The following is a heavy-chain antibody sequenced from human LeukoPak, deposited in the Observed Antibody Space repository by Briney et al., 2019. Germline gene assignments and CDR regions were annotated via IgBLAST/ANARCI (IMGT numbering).Heavy chain of an antibody. CDR2: ISAYNGNT. CDR1: GYTFTSYG. Sequence: GASVKVSCKASGYTFTSYGISWVRQAPGQGLEWMGWISAYNGNTNYAQKLQGRVTMTTDTSTSTAYMELRSLRSDDTAVCYCARDDYYDSSGYYGSYWGQGTLVTVSS. J-gene: IGHJ4*02. D-gene: IGHD3-22*01. V-gene: IGHV1-18*01. CDR3: ARDDYYDSSGYYGSY.